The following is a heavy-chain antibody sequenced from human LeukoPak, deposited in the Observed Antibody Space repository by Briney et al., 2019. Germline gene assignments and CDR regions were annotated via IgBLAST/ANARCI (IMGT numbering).Heavy chain of an antibody. CDR2: ISWDGGST. CDR1: GFTFDDYA. J-gene: IGHJ6*03. V-gene: IGHV3-43D*03. Sequence: GGSLRLSCAAYGFTFDDYAMHWVRQAPGKGLEWVSLISWDGGSTYYADSVKGRFTISRDNSKNSLDLQMNSLRAEDTALYYCAKGEGSGSYGYYYYYYMDVWGKGTTVTVSS. CDR3: AKGEGSGSYGYYYYYYMDV. D-gene: IGHD3-10*01.